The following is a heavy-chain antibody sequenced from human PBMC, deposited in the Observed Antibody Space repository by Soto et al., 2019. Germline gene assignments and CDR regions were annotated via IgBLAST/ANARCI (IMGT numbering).Heavy chain of an antibody. D-gene: IGHD3-16*01. J-gene: IGHJ4*02. CDR1: GYTFSTYD. CDR3: ARQRRGTWYYFDH. CDR2: INPNADKT. Sequence: ASVKVSCKTSGYTFSTYDINWVRQTPGQGLEWMGWINPNADKTGFARKFQGRVTLTRDTSINTVFMELNNLRSEDTAVYYCARQRRGTWYYFDHWGQGTLVTVSS. V-gene: IGHV1-8*01.